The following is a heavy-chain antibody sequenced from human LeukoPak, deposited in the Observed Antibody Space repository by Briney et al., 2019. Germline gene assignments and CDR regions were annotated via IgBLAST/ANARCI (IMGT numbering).Heavy chain of an antibody. CDR1: GYTFTGYY. CDR2: IIPILGIA. Sequence: ASVKVSCKASGYTFTGYYMHWVRQAPGQGLEWMGRIIPILGIANYAQKFQGRVTITADKSTSTAYMELSSLRSEDTAVYYCANSAIYDSSGYKDYWGQGTLVTVSS. D-gene: IGHD3-22*01. V-gene: IGHV1-69*02. J-gene: IGHJ4*02. CDR3: ANSAIYDSSGYKDY.